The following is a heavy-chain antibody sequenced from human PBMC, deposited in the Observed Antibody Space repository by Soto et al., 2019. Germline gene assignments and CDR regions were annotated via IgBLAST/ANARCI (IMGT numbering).Heavy chain of an antibody. V-gene: IGHV6-1*01. J-gene: IGHJ4*02. CDR2: TYYKSKWYN. Sequence: SQTLSLTCAISGDSVSSDSAAWNWIRQSPSRGLEWLGRTYYKSKWYNSYAVSLKSRMTINPDTSKNHFSLQLTSVTPDDTAVYYCARGSTVTTGFAYWGQGTPVTVSS. D-gene: IGHD4-17*01. CDR1: GDSVSSDSAA. CDR3: ARGSTVTTGFAY.